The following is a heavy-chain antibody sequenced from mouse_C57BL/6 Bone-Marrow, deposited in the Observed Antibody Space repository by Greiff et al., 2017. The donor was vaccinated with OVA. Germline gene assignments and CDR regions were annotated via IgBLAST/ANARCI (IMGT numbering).Heavy chain of an antibody. CDR3: APYDSYFDY. J-gene: IGHJ2*01. D-gene: IGHD2-4*01. CDR1: GFNIKNTY. V-gene: IGHV14-3*01. Sequence: VQLQQSVAELVRPGASVKLSCTASGFNIKNTYMHWVKQRPEQGLEWIGRIDPANGNTKYAPKFQGKATITADTSSNTAYQLSSLTSEDTAIYYCAPYDSYFDYWGQGTTLTVSS. CDR2: IDPANGNT.